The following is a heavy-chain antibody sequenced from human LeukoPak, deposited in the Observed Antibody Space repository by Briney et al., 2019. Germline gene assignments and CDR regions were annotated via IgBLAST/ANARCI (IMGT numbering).Heavy chain of an antibody. Sequence: ASVKVSCKASGYTFGSDDINWVRQATGQGLEWMGWITPNNGNLGYAQKFQGRVTITRNTPISTAYMELSSLASEDTGVYYCARSDHNSWNA. V-gene: IGHV1-8*03. CDR1: GYTFGSDD. CDR3: ARSDHNSWNA. J-gene: IGHJ3*01. D-gene: IGHD1-26*01. CDR2: ITPNNGNL.